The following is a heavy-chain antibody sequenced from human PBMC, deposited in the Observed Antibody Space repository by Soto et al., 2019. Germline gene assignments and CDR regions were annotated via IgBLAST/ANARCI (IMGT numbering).Heavy chain of an antibody. CDR2: ISYDGSNK. CDR1: GFTFSSYG. V-gene: IGHV3-30*18. J-gene: IGHJ6*02. CDR3: AKDLGGYYGSGAMDV. Sequence: QVQLVESGGGVVQPGRSLRLSCAASGFTFSSYGMHWVRQAPGKGLEWVAVISYDGSNKYYADSVKGRFTISRDNSKNTLYLQMNSLRAEETAVYYCAKDLGGYYGSGAMDVWGQGTPVTVS. D-gene: IGHD3-10*01.